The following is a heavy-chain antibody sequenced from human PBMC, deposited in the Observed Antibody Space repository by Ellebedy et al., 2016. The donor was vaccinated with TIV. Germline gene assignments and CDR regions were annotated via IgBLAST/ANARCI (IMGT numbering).Heavy chain of an antibody. CDR3: ARDGWETGASKTFDY. V-gene: IGHV1-3*01. J-gene: IGHJ4*02. Sequence: AASVKVSCKASGFIFSRYAIHWVRQAPGQRPEWMGWVDGDNVNTKYSQNLQGRVTITRDTSAGTVYMELSSLKSEDTAVYYCARDGWETGASKTFDYWGQGTLVTVSS. CDR1: GFIFSRYA. CDR2: VDGDNVNT. D-gene: IGHD2-8*02.